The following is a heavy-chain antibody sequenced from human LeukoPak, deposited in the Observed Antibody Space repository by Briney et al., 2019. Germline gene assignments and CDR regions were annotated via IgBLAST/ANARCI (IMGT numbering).Heavy chain of an antibody. CDR3: TRRVGQWLSRFDY. Sequence: TGGSLRLSCAVSGFSFSDSSIHWVRHAPGKGLEGVGHIRSKANSYETAYAASVKSRFTISRDDSKNTAYLYMSSLKTEDTAVYYCTRRVGQWLSRFDYWGQGTLVTVSS. D-gene: IGHD6-19*01. J-gene: IGHJ4*02. V-gene: IGHV3-73*01. CDR2: IRSKANSYET. CDR1: GFSFSDSS.